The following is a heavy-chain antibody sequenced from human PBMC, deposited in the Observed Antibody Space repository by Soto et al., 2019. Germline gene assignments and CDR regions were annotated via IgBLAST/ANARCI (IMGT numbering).Heavy chain of an antibody. CDR2: ISGDGTTT. CDR3: ASDPYYYASGF. CDR1: GFRFSDHY. D-gene: IGHD3-10*01. V-gene: IGHV3-11*01. J-gene: IGHJ4*02. Sequence: GGSLRLSCAASGFRFSDHYMTWIRQAPGKGLEWVSKISGDGTTTYYADSVRGRFTVSRDNAENSVYLQMNSLRAEDTAVYYCASDPYYYASGFWGQGTLVTVSS.